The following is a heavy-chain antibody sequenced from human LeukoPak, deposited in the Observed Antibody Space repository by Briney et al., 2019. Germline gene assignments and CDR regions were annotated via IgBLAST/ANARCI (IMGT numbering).Heavy chain of an antibody. CDR1: GFTFGSYP. J-gene: IGHJ5*02. Sequence: GRSLRLSCAASGFTFGSYPMHWVRQAPGKGLEWVAVISEDGRNKYYADSVKGRFTISRDKSKNTLYLQMNSLRPEDTAVYYCARDTLIYGSGVNWFDPWGQGTLATVSS. CDR2: ISEDGRNK. D-gene: IGHD3-10*01. V-gene: IGHV3-30*04. CDR3: ARDTLIYGSGVNWFDP.